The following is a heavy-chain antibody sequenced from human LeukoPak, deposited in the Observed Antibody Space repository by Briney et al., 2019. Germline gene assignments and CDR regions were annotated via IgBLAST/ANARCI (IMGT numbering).Heavy chain of an antibody. CDR3: AKGAGPDQVDWFDP. J-gene: IGHJ5*02. D-gene: IGHD6-25*01. V-gene: IGHV3-23*01. CDR1: GFTFSNYA. CDR2: VTGSGGGT. Sequence: GGSLRLSCAASGFTFSNYAMMWVRQAPGKGLEWVSTVTGSGGGTYYADSVKGRFTVSRDNSANTLFLQVISLRGEDTAVYYCAKGAGPDQVDWFDPWGQGTLVNVSS.